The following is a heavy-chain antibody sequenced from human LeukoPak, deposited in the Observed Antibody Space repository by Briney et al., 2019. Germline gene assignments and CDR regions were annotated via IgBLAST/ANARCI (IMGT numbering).Heavy chain of an antibody. V-gene: IGHV1-18*04. CDR3: ARGDIAAAGYYFDY. CDR2: ISAYNGNT. CDR1: GYTFTGYY. J-gene: IGHJ4*02. D-gene: IGHD6-13*01. Sequence: GASVKVSCKASGYTFTGYYMHWVRQAPGQGLEWMGWISAYNGNTNYAQKLQGRVTMTTDTSTSTAYMELRSLRSDDTAVYYCARGDIAAAGYYFDYWGQGTLVTVSS.